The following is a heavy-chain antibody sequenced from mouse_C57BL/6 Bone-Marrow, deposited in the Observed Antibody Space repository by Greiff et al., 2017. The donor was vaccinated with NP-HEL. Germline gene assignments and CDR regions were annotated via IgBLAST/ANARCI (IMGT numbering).Heavy chain of an antibody. Sequence: QVQLQQPGAELVRPGSSVKLSCKASGYTFTSYWMHWVKQRPIQGLEWIGNIDPSDSETHYNQKFKDKATLTVDKSSSTAYMQLSSLTSEDSAVDYCARRGYYGSSYRDFDYWGKGTTLTVSS. J-gene: IGHJ2*01. CDR1: GYTFTSYW. V-gene: IGHV1-52*01. D-gene: IGHD1-1*01. CDR3: ARRGYYGSSYRDFDY. CDR2: IDPSDSET.